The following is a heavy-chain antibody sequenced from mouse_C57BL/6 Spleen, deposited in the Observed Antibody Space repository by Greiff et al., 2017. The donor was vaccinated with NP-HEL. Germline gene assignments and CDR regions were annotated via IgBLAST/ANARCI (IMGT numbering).Heavy chain of an antibody. CDR1: GYTFTSYW. D-gene: IGHD4-1*01. J-gene: IGHJ2*01. CDR2: IDPSDSET. CDR3: ARRGTNWENFDY. Sequence: QVQLQQPGAELVRPGSSVKLSCKASGYTFTSYWMHWVKQRPIQGLEWIGNIDPSDSETHYNQKFKDKATLTVDKSSSTAYMQLSSLTSEDSAVYYCARRGTNWENFDYWGQGTTLTVSS. V-gene: IGHV1-52*01.